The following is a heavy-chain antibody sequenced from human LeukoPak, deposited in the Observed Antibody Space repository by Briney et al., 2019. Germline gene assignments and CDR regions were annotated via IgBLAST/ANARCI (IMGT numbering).Heavy chain of an antibody. CDR2: INPNSGGT. J-gene: IGHJ6*02. CDR3: ATLIVVVVAETYGMDV. CDR1: GYTFTGYY. Sequence: VKVSCKASGYTFTGYYMHWVRQAPGQGLEWMGWINPNSGGTNYAQKFQGRVTMTRDTSISTAYMELSRLRSDDTAVYYCATLIVVVVAETYGMDVWGQGTTVTVSS. V-gene: IGHV1-2*02. D-gene: IGHD2-15*01.